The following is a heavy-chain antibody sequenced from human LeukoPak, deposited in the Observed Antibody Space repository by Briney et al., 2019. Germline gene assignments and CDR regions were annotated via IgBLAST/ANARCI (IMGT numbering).Heavy chain of an antibody. J-gene: IGHJ4*02. Sequence: GGSLRLSCAASGFTFSSYAMSWVRQAPGKGLEWVSAISGSGGSTYYADSVKGRLTISRDNSKNTLYLQMNSLRAEDTAVYYCAKDPGLYCSGGSCYYDYWGQGTLVTVSS. CDR2: ISGSGGST. V-gene: IGHV3-23*01. CDR3: AKDPGLYCSGGSCYYDY. D-gene: IGHD2-15*01. CDR1: GFTFSSYA.